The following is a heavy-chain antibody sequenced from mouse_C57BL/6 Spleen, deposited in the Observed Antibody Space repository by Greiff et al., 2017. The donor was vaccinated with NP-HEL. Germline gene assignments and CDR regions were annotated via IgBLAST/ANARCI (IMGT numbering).Heavy chain of an antibody. CDR2: IRNKANDYTT. CDR3: ARSPRYDVYSFDY. V-gene: IGHV7-3*01. CDR1: GFTFTDYY. Sequence: EVKLVESGGGLVQPGGSLSLPCAASGFTFTDYYMSWVRQPPGKALEWWGFIRNKANDYTTEYSASVKGRFTISRANSQSILYLQMNALRAEDSATYYCARSPRYDVYSFDYWGQGTTLTVSS. D-gene: IGHD2-3*01. J-gene: IGHJ2*01.